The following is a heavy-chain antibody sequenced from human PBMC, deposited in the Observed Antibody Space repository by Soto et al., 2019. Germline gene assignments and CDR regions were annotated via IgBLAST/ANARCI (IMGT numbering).Heavy chain of an antibody. CDR3: ARDPGPGRP. Sequence: PGGSLGLSCAASGFTFSSYAMHWVRQAPGKGLERVSSIGSSSSSTYYADSVKGRFTISRDNAKNSLYLQMNSLRAEDTAVYYCARDPGPGRPWGQGTLVTVSS. CDR2: IGSSSSST. J-gene: IGHJ5*02. V-gene: IGHV3-21*01. CDR1: GFTFSSYA.